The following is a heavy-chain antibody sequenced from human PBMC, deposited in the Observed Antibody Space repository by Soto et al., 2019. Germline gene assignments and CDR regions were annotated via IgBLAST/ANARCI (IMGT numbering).Heavy chain of an antibody. CDR2: IYWDDDK. CDR1: GFSLSTSGVG. Sequence: QITLKESGPTLVKPTQTLTLTCTFSGFSLSTSGVGVGWIRQPPGKALEWLALIYWDDDKRYSPSLKSRLTITKDTSKNQVVLTMTNMDPVDTATYYCAHVVCIELAGSCMDYWGQGTLVTVSS. D-gene: IGHD6-19*01. J-gene: IGHJ4*02. CDR3: AHVVCIELAGSCMDY. V-gene: IGHV2-5*02.